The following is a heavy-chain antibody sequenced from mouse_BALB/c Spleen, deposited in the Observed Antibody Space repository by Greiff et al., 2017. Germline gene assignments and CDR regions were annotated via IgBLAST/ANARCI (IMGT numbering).Heavy chain of an antibody. CDR3: ARDAMITNYYAMDY. V-gene: IGHV5-9-4*01. Sequence: EVKLVESGGGLVKPGGSLKLSCAASGFTFSSYAMSWVRQSPEKRLEWVAEISSGGSYTYYPDTVTGRFTISRDNAKNTLYLEMSSLRSEDTAMYYCARDAMITNYYAMDYWGQGTSVTVSS. J-gene: IGHJ4*01. CDR2: ISSGGSYT. CDR1: GFTFSSYA. D-gene: IGHD2-4*01.